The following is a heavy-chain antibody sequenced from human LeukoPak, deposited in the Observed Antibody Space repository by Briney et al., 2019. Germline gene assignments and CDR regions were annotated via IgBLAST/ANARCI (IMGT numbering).Heavy chain of an antibody. D-gene: IGHD1-20*01. CDR1: GFTFTSYY. V-gene: IGHV3-30*02. CDR3: PKDGRNWNFDY. Sequence: GGSLRLSCAASGFTFTSYYMHGVRQAPGKGLAWVALIRYEGSFKYYADSVKVRFTISRDNSKNTLSLQMNSLRAEDTAFYFFPKDGRNWNFDYWGHGTLVTVSS. CDR2: IRYEGSFK. J-gene: IGHJ4*01.